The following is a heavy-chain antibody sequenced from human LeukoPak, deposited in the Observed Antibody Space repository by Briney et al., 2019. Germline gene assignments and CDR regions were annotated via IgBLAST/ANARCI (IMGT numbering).Heavy chain of an antibody. V-gene: IGHV4-30-2*01. J-gene: IGHJ3*02. D-gene: IGHD3-9*01. CDR1: GGSISSGGYS. CDR2: IYHSGST. CDR3: ASGLPHTISPYFDI. Sequence: KPSETLSPTCAVSGGSISSGGYSWSWIRQPPGKCLEWIGYIYHSGSTYYNPSLKSRVTISVDRSKNQFSLKLSSVTAADTAVYYCASGLPHTISPYFDIWGQGTMVTVSS.